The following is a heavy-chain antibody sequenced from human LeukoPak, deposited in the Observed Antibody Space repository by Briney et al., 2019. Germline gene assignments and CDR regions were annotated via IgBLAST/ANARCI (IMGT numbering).Heavy chain of an antibody. D-gene: IGHD2-21*02. J-gene: IGHJ5*02. CDR1: GYSFNSYDTYG. V-gene: IGHV1-18*01. Sequence: ASVKVSCKASGYSFNSYDTYGISCVRQAPGQGLEWVGWLSAYNGNTNYAQKLQGRVTMTTDTSTSTAYMELRSLRSDDTAVYYCARTDSENWFDPWGQGTLVTVSS. CDR3: ARTDSENWFDP. CDR2: LSAYNGNT.